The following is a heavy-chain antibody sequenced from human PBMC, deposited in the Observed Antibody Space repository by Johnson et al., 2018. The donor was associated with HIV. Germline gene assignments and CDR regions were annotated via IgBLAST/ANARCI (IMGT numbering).Heavy chain of an antibody. CDR1: GLTFSNYG. V-gene: IGHV3-30*02. CDR2: IRYDGSNK. J-gene: IGHJ3*02. Sequence: QVQLVESGGGVVQPGGSLRLSCAASGLTFSNYGSHWVRQAPGKGLEWVAFIRYDGSNKYYADSVKGRFTISRDNSKNTLYLQMNSLRAEDTAVYYCAKLDVSLDAFDIWGQGTMVTVSS. CDR3: AKLDVSLDAFDI. D-gene: IGHD5/OR15-5a*01.